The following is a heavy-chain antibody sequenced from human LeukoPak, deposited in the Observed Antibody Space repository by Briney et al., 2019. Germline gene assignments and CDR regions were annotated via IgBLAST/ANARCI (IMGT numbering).Heavy chain of an antibody. CDR1: GFTVSSDY. Sequence: GGSLRLPCAASGFTVSSDYMSWVRQAPGKGLEWVSVIYSGGSTYYADSVKGRFTISRDNSKNTLYLQMNSLRAEDTAVYYCARDGDSITGYYFDYWGQGTLVTVSS. CDR3: ARDGDSITGYYFDY. J-gene: IGHJ4*02. D-gene: IGHD1-14*01. V-gene: IGHV3-66*01. CDR2: IYSGGST.